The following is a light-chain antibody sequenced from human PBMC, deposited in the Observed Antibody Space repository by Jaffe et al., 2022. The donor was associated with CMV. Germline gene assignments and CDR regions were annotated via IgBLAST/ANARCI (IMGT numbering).Light chain of an antibody. Sequence: SSELTQDPTVSVALGQTVTITCQGDSLRTYYASWYQQKPGQAPTLVFYGKNDRPSGISDRFSGSSSGDTASLIITGAQAEDEADYFCNSRDSSDTHPVIFGGGTKLTVL. J-gene: IGLJ2*01. V-gene: IGLV3-19*01. CDR2: GKN. CDR1: SLRTYY. CDR3: NSRDSSDTHPVI.